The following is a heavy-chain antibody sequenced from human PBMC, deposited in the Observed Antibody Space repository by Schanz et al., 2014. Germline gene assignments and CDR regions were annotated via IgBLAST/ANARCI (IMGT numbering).Heavy chain of an antibody. CDR2: ISYDGSFK. V-gene: IGHV3-33*08. Sequence: QVRLVESGGGVVQPGRSLRLSCAASGFTLSSYGMHWVRQAPGKGLEWVAVISYDGSFKNYADSVRGRITMSRDNSKNTMYLQINNLRADDTAVYYCARELPGVVAFDFWGQGTMVTVSS. CDR1: GFTLSSYG. CDR3: ARELPGVVAFDF. D-gene: IGHD7-27*01. J-gene: IGHJ3*01.